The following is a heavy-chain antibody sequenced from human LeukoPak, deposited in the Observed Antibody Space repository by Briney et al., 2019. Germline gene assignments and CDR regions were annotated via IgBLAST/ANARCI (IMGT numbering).Heavy chain of an antibody. Sequence: GGSLRLSCAASGFTFSSYDMHWVRQATGKGLEWVSAIGTAGDTYYPGSVKGRLTISRENARNSLYLQMNSLRAGDTAVYYCARDRGAGILGYWGQGTLVTVSS. CDR3: ARDRGAGILGY. V-gene: IGHV3-13*04. CDR2: IGTAGDT. D-gene: IGHD6-19*01. J-gene: IGHJ4*02. CDR1: GFTFSSYD.